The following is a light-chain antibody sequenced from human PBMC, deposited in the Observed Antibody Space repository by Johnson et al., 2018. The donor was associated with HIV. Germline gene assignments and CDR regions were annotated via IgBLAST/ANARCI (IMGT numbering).Light chain of an antibody. CDR2: DNN. Sequence: HSVLTQPPSVSAAPGQKVTISCSGSSSNIGNNYVSWYQQLPGTAPKLLIYDNNKRPSGIPDRFSGSKSGTSATLGITGPQPGDEADYYCGTWDSSLSVYVFGTGTKVSVL. CDR1: SSNIGNNY. CDR3: GTWDSSLSVYV. V-gene: IGLV1-51*01. J-gene: IGLJ1*01.